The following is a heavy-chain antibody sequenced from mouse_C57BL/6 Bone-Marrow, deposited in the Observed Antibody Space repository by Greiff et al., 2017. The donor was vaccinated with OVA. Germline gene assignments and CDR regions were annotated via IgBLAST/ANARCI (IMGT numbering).Heavy chain of an antibody. V-gene: IGHV3-8*01. CDR3: ARGYYGSRRYFDV. Sequence: EVKLMESGPGLAKPSQTLSLTCSVTGYSITSDYWNWIRKFPGNKLEYMGYISYSGSTYYNPSLKSRISITRDTSKNQYYLQLNSVTTEDTATYYCARGYYGSRRYFDVWGTGTTVTVSS. D-gene: IGHD1-1*01. J-gene: IGHJ1*03. CDR2: ISYSGST. CDR1: GYSITSDY.